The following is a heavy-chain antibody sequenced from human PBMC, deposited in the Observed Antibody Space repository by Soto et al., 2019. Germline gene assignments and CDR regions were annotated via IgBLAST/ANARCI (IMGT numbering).Heavy chain of an antibody. Sequence: EVQLLESGGGLVQPGGSLRISCAASGFTFSRYALNCVRQAPGKGLEWVAPISGSGGSTYYADSVKGRFTFPRDTSKFTLDLQMNRLRAEDTAVYYCVKDWGSSDFWSGFDVTSMDVWGQGTTVTVSS. J-gene: IGHJ6*02. CDR3: VKDWGSSDFWSGFDVTSMDV. CDR1: GFTFSRYA. V-gene: IGHV3-23*01. D-gene: IGHD3-3*01. CDR2: ISGSGGST.